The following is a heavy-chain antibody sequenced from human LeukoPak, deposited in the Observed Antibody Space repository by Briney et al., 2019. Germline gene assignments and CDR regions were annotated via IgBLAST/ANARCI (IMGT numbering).Heavy chain of an antibody. J-gene: IGHJ3*02. D-gene: IGHD3-10*01. CDR3: ARVKARSGSTFDM. Sequence: PGGSLSLSCAASGFTFSSYEMNWVRRAPGKGLEWVSYISSSGSTVYYADSVKGRFTDSRDNAKNSLYLQMNSLRDEDTAVYYCARVKARSGSTFDMWGQGTMVTVSS. V-gene: IGHV3-48*03. CDR1: GFTFSSYE. CDR2: ISSSGSTV.